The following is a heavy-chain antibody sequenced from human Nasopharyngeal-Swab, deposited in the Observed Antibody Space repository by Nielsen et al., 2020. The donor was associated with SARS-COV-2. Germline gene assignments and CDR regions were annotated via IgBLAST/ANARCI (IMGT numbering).Heavy chain of an antibody. CDR2: FDPEDGET. D-gene: IGHD3-10*01. CDR3: ATDSPYGSGSYHYYYYYGMDV. Sequence: ASVKVSCKVSGYTLTELSMHWVRQAPGKGLEWMGGFDPEDGETIYAQKFQGRVTMTEDTSTDTVYMELSSLRSEDTAVYYCATDSPYGSGSYHYYYYYGMDVWGQGTTVTVSS. CDR1: GYTLTELS. J-gene: IGHJ6*02. V-gene: IGHV1-24*01.